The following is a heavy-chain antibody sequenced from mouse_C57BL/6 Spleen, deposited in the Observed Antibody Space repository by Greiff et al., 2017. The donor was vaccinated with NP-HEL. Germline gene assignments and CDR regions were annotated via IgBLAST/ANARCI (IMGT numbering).Heavy chain of an antibody. CDR3: ARHYGSLYYAMDY. J-gene: IGHJ4*01. CDR1: GYAFSSSW. CDR2: IYPGDGDT. V-gene: IGHV1-82*01. Sequence: VQLQQSGPELVKPGASVKISCKASGYAFSSSWMNWVKQRPGKGLEWIGRIYPGDGDTNYNGKFKGKATLTADKSSSTAYMQLSSLTSEDSAVYFCARHYGSLYYAMDYWGQGTSVTVSS. D-gene: IGHD1-1*01.